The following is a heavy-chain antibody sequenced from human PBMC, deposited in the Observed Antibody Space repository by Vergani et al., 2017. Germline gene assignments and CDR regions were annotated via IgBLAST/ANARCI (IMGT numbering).Heavy chain of an antibody. CDR3: AKDHYDFWSGYPNLSPFEL. D-gene: IGHD3-3*01. CDR1: GFPFYDYA. Sequence: VQLVESGGGLVQPGRSLRLSCASSGFPFYDYAMHWFRPAPGKGLAWVSSISWNSGSIGHADSVKGRFTISRDNAKNSLYLQMNSLRAEDTALYYCAKDHYDFWSGYPNLSPFELWGRGTLVTVSS. CDR2: ISWNSGSI. V-gene: IGHV3-9*01. J-gene: IGHJ2*01.